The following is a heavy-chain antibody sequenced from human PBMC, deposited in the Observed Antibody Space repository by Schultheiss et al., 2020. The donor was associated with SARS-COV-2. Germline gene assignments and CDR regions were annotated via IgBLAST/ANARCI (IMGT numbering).Heavy chain of an antibody. CDR2: INHSGST. V-gene: IGHV4-34*01. Sequence: GSLRLSCAASGFAFSGLSMSWVRQAPGKGLEWIGEINHSGSTNYNPSLKSRVTISLDRSRNQFSLKVNSVTAADTAVYYCARYCSGGSCNVGLDSWGQGTLVTVSS. CDR1: GFAFSGLS. CDR3: ARYCSGGSCNVGLDS. J-gene: IGHJ4*02. D-gene: IGHD2-15*01.